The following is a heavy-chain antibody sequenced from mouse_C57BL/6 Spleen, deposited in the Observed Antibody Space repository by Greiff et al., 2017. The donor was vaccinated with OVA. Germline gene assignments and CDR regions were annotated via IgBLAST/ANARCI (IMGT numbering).Heavy chain of an antibody. CDR3: ARAPYDYDVGYAMDY. D-gene: IGHD2-4*01. CDR1: GFTFSDYY. Sequence: EVKLMESGGGLVQPGGSLKLSCAASGFTFSDYYMYWVRQTPEKRLEWVAYISNGGGSTYYPDTVKGRFTISRDNAKNTLYLQMSRLKSEDTAMYYCARAPYDYDVGYAMDYWGQGTSVTVSS. V-gene: IGHV5-12*01. CDR2: ISNGGGST. J-gene: IGHJ4*01.